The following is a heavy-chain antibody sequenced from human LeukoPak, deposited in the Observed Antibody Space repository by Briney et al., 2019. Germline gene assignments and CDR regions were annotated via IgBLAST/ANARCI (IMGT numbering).Heavy chain of an antibody. D-gene: IGHD2-15*01. J-gene: IGHJ3*01. V-gene: IGHV3-53*01. CDR3: ARDRGAGYCSGGGCYSAVFDL. CDR1: GVTVCSNY. CDR2: IYSGDNA. Sequence: GGSLRLSCAASGVTVCSNYMSWVRQAPGKGLEWVSVIYSGDNAYYADSVKGRFTISRDNSKNTLNLQMNGLRAEDTAVYYCARDRGAGYCSGGGCYSAVFDLWGQGTMVTVSS.